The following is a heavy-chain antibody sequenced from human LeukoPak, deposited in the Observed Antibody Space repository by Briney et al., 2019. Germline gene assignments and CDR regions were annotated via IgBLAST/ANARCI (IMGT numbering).Heavy chain of an antibody. CDR3: ASGIAAAWGY. V-gene: IGHV4-39*01. Sequence: NPSETLSLTCTVSGGSISSSSYYWGWIRQPPGKGLEWIGSIYYSGSTYYNPSLKSRVTISVDTSKNQFSLKLSSVTAADTAVYYCASGIAAAWGYWGQGTLVTVSA. CDR1: GGSISSSSYY. CDR2: IYYSGST. J-gene: IGHJ4*02. D-gene: IGHD6-13*01.